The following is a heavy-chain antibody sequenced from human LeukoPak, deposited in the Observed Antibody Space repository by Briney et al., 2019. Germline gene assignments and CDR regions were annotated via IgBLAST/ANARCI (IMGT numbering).Heavy chain of an antibody. J-gene: IGHJ4*02. D-gene: IGHD2-15*01. V-gene: IGHV3-48*01. CDR2: ISSSSSTM. CDR3: ATDRGGYFDL. CDR1: GFTFSTCS. Sequence: GGSPRLSCAAPGFTFSTCSINWVRQAPGKGLEWVSDISSSSSTMYYADSVKGRFTISRDNAKNSLYLQMNSLRAEDTAVYYCATDRGGYFDLWGQGTLVTVSS.